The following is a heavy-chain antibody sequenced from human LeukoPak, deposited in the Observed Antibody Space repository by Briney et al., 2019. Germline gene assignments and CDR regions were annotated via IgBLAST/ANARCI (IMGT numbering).Heavy chain of an antibody. D-gene: IGHD3-9*01. V-gene: IGHV3-23*01. CDR1: GFTLSSYA. J-gene: IGHJ6*02. CDR3: AKALRYFGYYYYGMDV. CDR2: ISGSGGST. Sequence: GGSLRLSCAASGFTLSSYAMSWVRQAPGKGLEWVSAISGSGGSTYYADSVKGRFTISRDNSKNTLYLQMNSLRAEDTAVYYCAKALRYFGYYYYGMDVWGQGTTVTVSS.